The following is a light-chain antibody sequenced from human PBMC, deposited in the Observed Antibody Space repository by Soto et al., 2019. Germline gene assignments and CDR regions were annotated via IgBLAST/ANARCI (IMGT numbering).Light chain of an antibody. Sequence: EIVLTQSPGTLSLSPGERATLSCRASQSVSSSYLAWYQQTPGQPPRLLIYDASNRATGIPARFSGSGSGTDFTLTISSLEPEDFAVYYCQQRSNWPPLTFGGGTKVEIK. CDR3: QQRSNWPPLT. V-gene: IGKV3-11*01. J-gene: IGKJ4*01. CDR2: DAS. CDR1: QSVSSSY.